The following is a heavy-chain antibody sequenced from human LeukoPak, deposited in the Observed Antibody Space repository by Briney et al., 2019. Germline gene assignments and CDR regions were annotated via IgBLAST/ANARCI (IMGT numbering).Heavy chain of an antibody. J-gene: IGHJ5*02. V-gene: IGHV1-69*13. CDR1: GGTFSSYA. CDR2: IIPIFGTA. D-gene: IGHD4-17*01. CDR3: ARAAMTTVTWSWFDP. Sequence: SVKVSCKASGGTFSSYAISWVRQAPGQGLEWMGGIIPIFGTANYAQKFQGSVAITADESTSTAYMELSSLRSEDTAVYYCARAAMTTVTWSWFDPWGQGTLVTVSS.